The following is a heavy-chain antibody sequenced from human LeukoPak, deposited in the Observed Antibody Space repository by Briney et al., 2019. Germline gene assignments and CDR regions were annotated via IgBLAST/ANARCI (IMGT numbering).Heavy chain of an antibody. V-gene: IGHV4-39*07. CDR3: ARDGSQALRGSDAFDI. CDR2: IYYSGST. Sequence: SETLSLTCTVSGGSISSSSYYWGWIRQPPGKGLEWIGSIYYSGSTYYNPSLKSRVTISVDTSKNQFSLKLSSVTAADTAVYYCARDGSQALRGSDAFDIWGQGTMVTVSS. D-gene: IGHD2-2*03. J-gene: IGHJ3*02. CDR1: GGSISSSSYY.